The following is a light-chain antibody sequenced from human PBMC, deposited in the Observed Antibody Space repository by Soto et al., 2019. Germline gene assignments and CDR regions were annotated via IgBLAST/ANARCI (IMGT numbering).Light chain of an antibody. V-gene: IGKV3-15*01. CDR3: QQYFEWPPMT. J-gene: IGKJ1*01. CDR2: GAS. Sequence: EVLMTQSPDTLSLSPGERATLSCWASETVATNLAWYQQKPGQAPRLLISGASTRAAGISDRFRGSGSGTEFTLTISSLRSEDSAIYYCQQYFEWPPMTFGQGTKVEI. CDR1: ETVATN.